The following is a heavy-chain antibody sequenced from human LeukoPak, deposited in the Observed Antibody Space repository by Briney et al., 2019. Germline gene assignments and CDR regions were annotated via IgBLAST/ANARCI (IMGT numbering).Heavy chain of an antibody. CDR3: ARGFDGNFDY. D-gene: IGHD3-9*01. CDR2: INWNGGNT. J-gene: IGHJ4*02. Sequence: GQSLRLSCAASGFTFDNYGMSWIRQAPGNGLEWGSGINWNGGNTDYAGSVKGRFTISRDNAKNSLCLQMNSLRAEDTALYYCARGFDGNFDYWGQGALVTVSP. CDR1: GFTFDNYG. V-gene: IGHV3-20*04.